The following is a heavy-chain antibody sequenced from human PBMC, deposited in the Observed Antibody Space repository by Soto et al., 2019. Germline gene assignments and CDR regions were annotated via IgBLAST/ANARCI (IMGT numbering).Heavy chain of an antibody. J-gene: IGHJ6*01. V-gene: IGHV1-69*11. Sequence: QVQLVQSGAEVKKPGSSVKVSCKASGGTFSNFALISWVLQATGQGLEWRVWIIPIDATVNYAQKFQGRITLTADESTTTAYMDLGSLSSEDTAVYSGARALLWFGYTYGDVWGQGTKVTVSS. CDR3: ARALLWFGYTYGDV. D-gene: IGHD3-10*01. CDR1: GGTFSNFAL. CDR2: IIPIDATV.